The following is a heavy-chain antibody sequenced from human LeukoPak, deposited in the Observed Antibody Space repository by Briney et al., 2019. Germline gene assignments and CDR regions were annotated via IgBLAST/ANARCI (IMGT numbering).Heavy chain of an antibody. Sequence: GGSLRLSCAASGFTFSSYSMNWVRQAPGKGLEWVSSISSSSYIYYADSVKGRFTISRDNAKNSLYLQMNSLRAEDTAVYYCAREPPYYDILTGYYNETPDYWGQGTLVTVSS. CDR2: ISSSSYI. V-gene: IGHV3-21*01. D-gene: IGHD3-9*01. CDR1: GFTFSSYS. J-gene: IGHJ4*02. CDR3: AREPPYYDILTGYYNETPDY.